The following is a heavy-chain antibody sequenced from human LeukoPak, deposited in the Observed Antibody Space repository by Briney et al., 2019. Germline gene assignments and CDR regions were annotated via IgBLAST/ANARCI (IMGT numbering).Heavy chain of an antibody. CDR1: GFGLSGYN. Sequence: PGGSLRLSCAASGFGLSGYNMNWVRQARGKGLEWVSHISITGDIIHYAESVKGRFTISRDNAKNSLYLQMNSLRAEDTAVYYCARVRGGARLLNWFDPWGQGTLVTVSS. J-gene: IGHJ5*02. CDR2: ISITGDII. CDR3: ARVRGGARLLNWFDP. V-gene: IGHV3-48*04. D-gene: IGHD1-26*01.